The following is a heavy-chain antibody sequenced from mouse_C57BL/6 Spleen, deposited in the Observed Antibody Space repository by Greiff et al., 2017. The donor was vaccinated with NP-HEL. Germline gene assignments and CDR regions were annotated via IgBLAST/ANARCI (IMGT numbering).Heavy chain of an antibody. CDR3: ARGLIYDDYDGAMDY. Sequence: EVQRVESGGGLVKPGGSLKLSCAASGFTFSSYAMSWVRQTPEKRLEWVATISDGGSYTYYPDNVKGRFTISRDNAKNNLYLQMSHLKSEDTAMYYCARGLIYDDYDGAMDYWGQGTSVTVSS. J-gene: IGHJ4*01. CDR2: ISDGGSYT. CDR1: GFTFSSYA. V-gene: IGHV5-4*01. D-gene: IGHD2-4*01.